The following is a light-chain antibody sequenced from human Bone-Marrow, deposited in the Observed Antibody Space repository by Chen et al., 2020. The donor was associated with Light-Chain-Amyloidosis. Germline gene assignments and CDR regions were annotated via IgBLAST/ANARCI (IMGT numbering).Light chain of an antibody. J-gene: IGKJ4*01. CDR2: DAS. Sequence: EIVLTQSPATLSLSPGERATLSCRASQSVSSYLAWYPQKPGQAPRLLIYDASNRATGIPARLSGSGSGTDFTLTISRLEPEDFAVYYCQQRSNWPLTFGGGTKVEIK. V-gene: IGKV3-11*01. CDR1: QSVSSY. CDR3: QQRSNWPLT.